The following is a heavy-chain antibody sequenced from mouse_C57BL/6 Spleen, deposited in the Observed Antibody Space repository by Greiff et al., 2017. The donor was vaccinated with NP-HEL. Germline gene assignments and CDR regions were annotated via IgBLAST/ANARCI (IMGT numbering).Heavy chain of an antibody. CDR1: GYTFTSYW. Sequence: EVKVVESGTVLARPGASVKMSCKTSGYTFTSYWMHWVKQRPGQGLEWIGAIYPGNSDTSYNQKFKGKAKLTAVTSASTAYMELSSLTNEDSAVYYCTRGIYYDYDERAWFAYWGQGTLVTVSA. CDR3: TRGIYYDYDERAWFAY. V-gene: IGHV1-5*01. D-gene: IGHD2-4*01. J-gene: IGHJ3*01. CDR2: IYPGNSDT.